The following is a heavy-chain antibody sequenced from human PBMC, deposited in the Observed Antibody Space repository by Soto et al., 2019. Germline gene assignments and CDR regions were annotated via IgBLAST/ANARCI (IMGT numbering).Heavy chain of an antibody. CDR2: INHSGST. CDR3: GRTHAYGNYRRRFAP. D-gene: IGHD4-17*01. V-gene: IGHV4-34*01. CDR1: GGSFSCYY. J-gene: IGHJ5*02. Sequence: SETLSLTCAVYGGSFSCYYWSWIRQPPGKGLEWIGEINHSGSTNYNPSLKSRVTISVDTPKNQFSRKLSSVTAADTAVYYCGRTHAYGNYRRRFAPWGKGTLVTVSS.